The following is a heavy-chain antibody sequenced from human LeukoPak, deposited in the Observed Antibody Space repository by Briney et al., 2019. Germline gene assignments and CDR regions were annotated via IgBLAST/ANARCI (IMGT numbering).Heavy chain of an antibody. J-gene: IGHJ5*02. CDR1: GGTFSSYA. CDR3: ARDLHHWWEQQPYNWFDP. D-gene: IGHD1-26*01. Sequence: SVKVSCKASGGTFSSYAISWVRQAPGQGLEWMGRIIPILGIANYAQKFQGRVTTTADKSTSTAYMELSSLRSEDTAVYYCARDLHHWWEQQPYNWFDPWGQGTLVTVSS. CDR2: IIPILGIA. V-gene: IGHV1-69*04.